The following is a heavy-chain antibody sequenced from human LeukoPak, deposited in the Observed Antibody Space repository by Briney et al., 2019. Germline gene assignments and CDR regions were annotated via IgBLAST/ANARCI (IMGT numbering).Heavy chain of an antibody. CDR2: IQQNGNEK. CDR1: GFTFSSYW. Sequence: PGGSLRLSCVASGFTFSSYWMAWVRQAPGKGLEWVASIQQNGNEKYYVDSVKGRFTISKDNAKNLLYLQMNSLRAEDTAVYYCAREDHSKYEYWGQGTPVTV. J-gene: IGHJ4*02. CDR3: AREDHSKYEY. V-gene: IGHV3-7*01. D-gene: IGHD4-11*01.